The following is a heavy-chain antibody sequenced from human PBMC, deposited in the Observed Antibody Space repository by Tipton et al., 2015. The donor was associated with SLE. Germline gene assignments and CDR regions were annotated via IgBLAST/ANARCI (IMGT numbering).Heavy chain of an antibody. D-gene: IGHD6-13*01. CDR2: IWFDGSYL. V-gene: IGHV3-33*01. CDR3: ARDVGGEAPTKIHPGMSIDY. J-gene: IGHJ4*02. CDR1: GFTFSTYG. Sequence: SLRLSCAASGFTFSTYGMNWVRQAPGKGLEWVAIIWFDGSYLYYGNSVKGRFTISRDNSKSTLYLQMNSLRAEDTAMYYCARDVGGEAPTKIHPGMSIDYCGQGPMVSVSS.